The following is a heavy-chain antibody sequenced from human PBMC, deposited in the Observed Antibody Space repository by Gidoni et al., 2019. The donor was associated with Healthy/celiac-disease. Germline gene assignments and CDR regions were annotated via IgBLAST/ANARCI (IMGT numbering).Heavy chain of an antibody. CDR2: LYTSRST. D-gene: IGHD2-21*02. CDR3: ARDGNPLAYCGGDCYSN. CDR1: GGSISSGSYY. Sequence: CTVSGGSISSGSYYWSWIRQPAGKGLEWIGRLYTSRSTNYNPALKSRVTISVDTSKNQFSLKLSSVTAADTAVYYCARDGNPLAYCGGDCYSNWGQGTLVTVSS. V-gene: IGHV4-61*02. J-gene: IGHJ4*02.